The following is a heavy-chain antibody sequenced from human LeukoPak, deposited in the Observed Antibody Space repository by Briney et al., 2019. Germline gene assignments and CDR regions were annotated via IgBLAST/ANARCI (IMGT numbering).Heavy chain of an antibody. D-gene: IGHD1-1*01. V-gene: IGHV4-59*01. Sequence: SETLSLTCTVSGGSITSYYWSWIRQPPGKGLEWIRYFYYSGSTNYNPSLNSRVTISVDTSKNQFSLKLSSVTAADTAVYYCARDKRGTVDYWGQGTLVTVSS. CDR2: FYYSGST. CDR3: ARDKRGTVDY. CDR1: GGSITSYY. J-gene: IGHJ4*02.